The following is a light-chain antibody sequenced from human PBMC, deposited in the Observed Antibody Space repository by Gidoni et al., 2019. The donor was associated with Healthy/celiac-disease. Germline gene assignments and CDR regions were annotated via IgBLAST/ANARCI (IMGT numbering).Light chain of an antibody. CDR3: QSYDSSLSAVV. J-gene: IGLJ2*01. V-gene: IGLV1-40*01. CDR1: SSNIGAGYD. CDR2: GNS. Sequence: QSVLTQPPPVSGAPGQTVTISCTRSSSNIGAGYDVYWYQQLPGTAPKLLIYGNSNRPSGVPDRFSGSKSGTSASLAITGLQAEDEADYYCQSYDSSLSAVVFGGGTKLTVL.